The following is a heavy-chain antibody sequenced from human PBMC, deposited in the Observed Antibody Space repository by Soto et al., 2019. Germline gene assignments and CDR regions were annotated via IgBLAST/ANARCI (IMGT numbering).Heavy chain of an antibody. CDR1: GGTFSSYT. Sequence: QVQLVQSGAEVKKPGSSVKVSCKASGGTFSSYTISWVRQAPGQGLEWMGRIIPILGIANYAQKFQGRVTITADNSTRTAYMELSSLRSEDTAVYYCARDLVHDYGHYWGSFAPWGQGTLVTVSS. V-gene: IGHV1-69*08. D-gene: IGHD4-17*01. CDR2: IIPILGIA. CDR3: ARDLVHDYGHYWGSFAP. J-gene: IGHJ5*02.